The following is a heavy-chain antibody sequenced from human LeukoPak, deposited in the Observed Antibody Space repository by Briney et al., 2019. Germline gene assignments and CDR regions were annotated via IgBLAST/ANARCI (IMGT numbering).Heavy chain of an antibody. V-gene: IGHV3-9*01. CDR2: ITWNSDSI. J-gene: IGHJ4*02. D-gene: IGHD3-9*01. Sequence: GGSLRLSCAASGFTFDDYAMHWVRQAPGKGLEWVSGITWNSDSIDYADSVKGRFTISRDNAKNSLYLQMNSLRAEDTAVYYCASRFDRWGQGTLVTVSS. CDR1: GFTFDDYA. CDR3: ASRFDR.